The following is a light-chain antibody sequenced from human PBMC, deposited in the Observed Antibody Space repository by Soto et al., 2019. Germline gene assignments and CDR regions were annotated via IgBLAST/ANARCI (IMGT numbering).Light chain of an antibody. V-gene: IGKV3-11*01. Sequence: EIVLTQSPATLSLSPGERATLSCRASQSVSSYLAWYQQKPGQAPRLLIYDASNRATGIPARFSGSGSGTEFTLTINSLQSEDFVLYYCQHFRAFGQGTRLEIK. CDR3: QHFRA. J-gene: IGKJ5*01. CDR2: DAS. CDR1: QSVSSY.